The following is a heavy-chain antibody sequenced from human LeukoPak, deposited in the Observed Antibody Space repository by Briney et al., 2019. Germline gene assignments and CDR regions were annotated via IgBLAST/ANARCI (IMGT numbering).Heavy chain of an antibody. Sequence: PSETLSLTCTVSGGSISSYYWSWIRQPPGKGLEWIGYIYYSGSTNYNPSLKSRVTISVDTSKNQFSLKLSSVTAADTAVYYCARQLVPAATSFDYWGQGTLVTVSS. CDR1: GGSISSYY. CDR2: IYYSGST. D-gene: IGHD2-2*01. V-gene: IGHV4-59*08. J-gene: IGHJ4*02. CDR3: ARQLVPAATSFDY.